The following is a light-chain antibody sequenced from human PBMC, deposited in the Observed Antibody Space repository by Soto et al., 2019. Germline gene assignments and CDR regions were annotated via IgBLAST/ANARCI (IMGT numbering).Light chain of an antibody. V-gene: IGKV3-20*01. Sequence: EIVLTQSPGTLSLSPGERATLSCRASQSVTNNYLAWYQQKPGQAPRLLIHAASSRATGVPDRFSGSGSGTDFTLTISRLEPEDVAVYYCHQSSYSPLTFGGGTKVEIK. CDR1: QSVTNNY. CDR3: HQSSYSPLT. CDR2: AAS. J-gene: IGKJ4*01.